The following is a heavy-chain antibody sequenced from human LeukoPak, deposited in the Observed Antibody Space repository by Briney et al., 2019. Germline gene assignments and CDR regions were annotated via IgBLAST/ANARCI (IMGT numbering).Heavy chain of an antibody. V-gene: IGHV4-59*01. D-gene: IGHD2-15*01. CDR3: AREVVVAAKYYFDY. CDR1: GGSISSYY. Sequence: PSETLSLTCTVSGGSISSYYWSWIRQPPGKGLEWIGYIYYSGSTNYNPSLTSRVTISVDTSKHQFSLKLSSVTAADTAVYYCAREVVVAAKYYFDYWGQGTLVTVSS. CDR2: IYYSGST. J-gene: IGHJ4*02.